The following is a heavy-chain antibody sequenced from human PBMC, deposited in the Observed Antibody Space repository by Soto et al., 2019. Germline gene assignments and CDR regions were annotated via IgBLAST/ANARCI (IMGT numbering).Heavy chain of an antibody. Sequence: ASVKVSCKASGYTFTSYGISWVRQAPGQGLEWMGWISAYNVNTNYAQKLQGRVTMTTDTSTSTSYMELRSLRSDDTAVYYCATGYSSGWYVQEAFDIWGQGTMVTVSS. CDR3: ATGYSSGWYVQEAFDI. J-gene: IGHJ3*02. CDR2: ISAYNVNT. V-gene: IGHV1-18*04. D-gene: IGHD6-19*01. CDR1: GYTFTSYG.